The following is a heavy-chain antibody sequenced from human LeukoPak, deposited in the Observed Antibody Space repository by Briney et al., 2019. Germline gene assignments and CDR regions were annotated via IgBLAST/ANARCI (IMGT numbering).Heavy chain of an antibody. Sequence: ASVKVSCKASGYTFTSYGISWVRQAPGQGLEWMGWISAYNGNTNYAQKFQGRVTMTRDTSTSTVYMELSSLRSEDTAVYYCARDLRGYSYGNFDYWGQGTLVTVSS. J-gene: IGHJ4*02. CDR3: ARDLRGYSYGNFDY. CDR1: GYTFTSYG. V-gene: IGHV1-18*01. CDR2: ISAYNGNT. D-gene: IGHD5-18*01.